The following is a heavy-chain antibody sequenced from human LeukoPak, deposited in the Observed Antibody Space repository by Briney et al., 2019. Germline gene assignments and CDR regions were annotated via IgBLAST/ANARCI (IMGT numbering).Heavy chain of an antibody. Sequence: PGESLKISCKGSGYSFTSQWIGWVRQMSGKGLEWMGIIYPADSDTKYSPSFQGQVTISADKSISTAYLQWSSLKASDTAIYYCARWMFYYASGVLHYHGMDVWGQGTTVTVSS. D-gene: IGHD3-10*01. CDR3: ARWMFYYASGVLHYHGMDV. J-gene: IGHJ6*02. CDR2: IYPADSDT. CDR1: GYSFTSQW. V-gene: IGHV5-51*01.